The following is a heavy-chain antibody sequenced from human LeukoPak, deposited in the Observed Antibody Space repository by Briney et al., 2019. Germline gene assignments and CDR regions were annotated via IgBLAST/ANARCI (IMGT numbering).Heavy chain of an antibody. J-gene: IGHJ4*02. CDR1: GFTFSSYV. CDR2: ISYDGSNE. CDR3: ARVKGTSYLSSFDY. V-gene: IGHV3-30*04. Sequence: GRSLRLSCAASGFTFSSYVMHWVRQAPGKGLEWVAIISYDGSNEYYADSVKGRFTISRDNSKNTLYLQMNSLRAADTAVYYCARVKGTSYLSSFDYWGQGTLVTVSS. D-gene: IGHD6-6*01.